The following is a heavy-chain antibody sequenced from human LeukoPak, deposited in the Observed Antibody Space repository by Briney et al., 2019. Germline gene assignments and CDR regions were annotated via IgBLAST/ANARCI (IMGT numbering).Heavy chain of an antibody. V-gene: IGHV4-61*02. CDR2: IYTSGST. CDR1: GGSISTGSYY. J-gene: IGHJ4*02. D-gene: IGHD1-20*01. CDR3: ARADRITGTDFDY. Sequence: SETLSLTCTASGGSISTGSYYWSWIRQPAGKGLEWIGRIYTSGSTNYNPSFKSRFTISVDTTKNQFSLKLSSVTAADTAVYYCARADRITGTDFDYWGQGTLVTVSS.